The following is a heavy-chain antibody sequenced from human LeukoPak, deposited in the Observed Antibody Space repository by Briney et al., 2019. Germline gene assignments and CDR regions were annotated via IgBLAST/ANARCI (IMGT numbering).Heavy chain of an antibody. CDR2: IYHTGST. D-gene: IGHD3-22*01. Sequence: SETLSLTCTVSGFSISSGYFWCWIRQPPGKGLEWIGTIYHTGSTYYTPSLQSRVSISVDTSKNQFSLRLSSVTAADTAVYYCATNLYYYAIHHDPFDIWGLGTMVSVSS. CDR3: ATNLYYYAIHHDPFDI. V-gene: IGHV4-38-2*02. CDR1: GFSISSGYF. J-gene: IGHJ3*02.